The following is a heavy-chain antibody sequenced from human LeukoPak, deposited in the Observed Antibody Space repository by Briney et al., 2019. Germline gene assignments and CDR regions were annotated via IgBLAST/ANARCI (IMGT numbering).Heavy chain of an antibody. CDR3: ARTYYDILTGEVHFDY. CDR1: GYSFTSYW. J-gene: IGHJ4*02. V-gene: IGHV5-10-1*01. D-gene: IGHD3-9*01. Sequence: GESLKISCEGSGYSFTSYWISWVRQMPGKGLEWMGRIDPSDSYTNYSPSFQGHVTISADKSISTAYLQWSSLKASDTAMYYCARTYYDILTGEVHFDYWGQGTLVTVSS. CDR2: IDPSDSYT.